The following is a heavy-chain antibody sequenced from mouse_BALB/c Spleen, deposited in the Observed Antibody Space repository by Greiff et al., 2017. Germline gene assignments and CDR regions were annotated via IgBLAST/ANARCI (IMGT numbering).Heavy chain of an antibody. D-gene: IGHD3-3*01. CDR1: GYAFTNYL. V-gene: IGHV1-54*01. CDR2: INPGSGGT. J-gene: IGHJ2*01. CDR3: AREGGTGY. Sequence: QVQLQQSGAELVRPGTSVKVSCKASGYAFTNYLIEWVKQRPGQGLEWIGVINPGSGGTNYNEKFKGKATLTADKSSSTAYMQLSSLTSDDSAVYFCAREGGTGYWGQGTTLTVSS.